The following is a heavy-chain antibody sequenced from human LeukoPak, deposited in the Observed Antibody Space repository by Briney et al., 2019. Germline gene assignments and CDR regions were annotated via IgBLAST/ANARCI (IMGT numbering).Heavy chain of an antibody. CDR3: ARRAGNYSHPYDY. Sequence: GGSLRLSCAASGFTFDDYAMHWVRQAPGEGLEWVSSISWNSNTVGYADSVKGRFTISRDNAKNSLYLQMNSLGAEDTAVYYCARRAGNYSHPYDYWGQGTLVTVSS. D-gene: IGHD3-22*01. CDR2: ISWNSNTV. J-gene: IGHJ4*02. CDR1: GFTFDDYA. V-gene: IGHV3-9*01.